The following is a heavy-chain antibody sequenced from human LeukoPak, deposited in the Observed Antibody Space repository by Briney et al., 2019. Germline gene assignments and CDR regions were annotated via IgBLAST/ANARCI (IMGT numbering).Heavy chain of an antibody. CDR3: AIRGSPMVRNY. CDR1: GFTFSS. CDR2: ISSSSSYI. Sequence: GGSLRLSCAASGFTFSSMNWVRQAPGKGLEWVSSISSSSSYIYYADSVKGRFTISRDNANKKSLYLQMNSLRAEDTALYYCAIRGSPMVRNYWGQGTLVTVSS. J-gene: IGHJ4*02. D-gene: IGHD3-10*01. V-gene: IGHV3-21*01.